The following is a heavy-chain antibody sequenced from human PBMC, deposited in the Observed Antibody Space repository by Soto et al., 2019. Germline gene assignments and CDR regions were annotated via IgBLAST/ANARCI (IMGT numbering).Heavy chain of an antibody. CDR2: IWYDGSNK. CDR1: GFTFSSYG. V-gene: IGHV3-33*01. CDR3: ARVGYCSSTSCLASLI. J-gene: IGHJ4*02. D-gene: IGHD2-2*01. Sequence: PGGSLRLSCAASGFTFSSYGMHWVRQAPGKGLEWVAVIWYDGSNKYYADSVKGRFTISRDNSKNTLYLQMNSLRAEDTAVYYCARVGYCSSTSCLASLIWGQGTLVTVSS.